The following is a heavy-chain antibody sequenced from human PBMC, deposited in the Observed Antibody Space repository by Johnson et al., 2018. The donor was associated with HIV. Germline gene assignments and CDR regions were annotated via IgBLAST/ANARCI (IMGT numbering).Heavy chain of an antibody. CDR2: TRFDGSKK. J-gene: IGHJ3*02. D-gene: IGHD5-18*01. CDR3: PRETNSAMAGDAFDI. Sequence: QVQLVESGGGVVQPGGSLRLSCAASGFTFSSYGMHWVRQTPGKGLEWVAFTRFDGSKKYYAASVKGRVTISRDNAKNTLYLQMNSLRAEDTAVYYCPRETNSAMAGDAFDIWGQGTMVTVSS. V-gene: IGHV3-30*02. CDR1: GFTFSSYG.